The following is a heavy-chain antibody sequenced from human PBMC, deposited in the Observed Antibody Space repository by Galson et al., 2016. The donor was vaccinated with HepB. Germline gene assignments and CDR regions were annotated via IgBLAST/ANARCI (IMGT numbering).Heavy chain of an antibody. Sequence: SLRLSCAASGFTFSSYAMSWVRQAPGKGLEWVSAISASGGNTYYADSVMGRFTISRDNSKNTLYLQMNSLRAEDTAIYYCAKDIPPRGHDAFDIWGRGTMVNVSS. D-gene: IGHD2-21*01. V-gene: IGHV3-23*01. J-gene: IGHJ3*02. CDR2: ISASGGNT. CDR3: AKDIPPRGHDAFDI. CDR1: GFTFSSYA.